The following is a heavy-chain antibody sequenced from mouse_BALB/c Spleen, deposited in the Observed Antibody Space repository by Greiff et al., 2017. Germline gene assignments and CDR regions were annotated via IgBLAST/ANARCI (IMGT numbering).Heavy chain of an antibody. V-gene: IGHV1-4*01. Sequence: VLLQQSGAELARPGASVKMSCKASGYTFTSYTMHWVKQRPGQGLEWIGYINPSSGYTNYNQKFKDKATLTADKSSSTAYMQLSSLTSEDSAVYYCARPDYDGGFAYWGQGTLVTVSA. D-gene: IGHD2-4*01. CDR2: INPSSGYT. J-gene: IGHJ3*01. CDR3: ARPDYDGGFAY. CDR1: GYTFTSYT.